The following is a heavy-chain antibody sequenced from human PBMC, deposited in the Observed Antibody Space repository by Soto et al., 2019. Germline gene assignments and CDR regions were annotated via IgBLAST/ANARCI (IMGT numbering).Heavy chain of an antibody. CDR2: IYHSGST. Sequence: PSETLSLTCAVSGGSISSGGYSWSWIRQPPGKGLEWIGYIYHSGSTYYNPSLKSRVTISVDRSKNQFSLKLSSVTAADTAVYYCARAITMVRGVAYYFDYWGQGTLVTVS. D-gene: IGHD3-10*01. CDR3: ARAITMVRGVAYYFDY. J-gene: IGHJ4*02. CDR1: GGSISSGGYS. V-gene: IGHV4-30-2*01.